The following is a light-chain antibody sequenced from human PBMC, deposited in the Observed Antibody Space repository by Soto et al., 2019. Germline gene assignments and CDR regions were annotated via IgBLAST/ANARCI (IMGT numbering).Light chain of an antibody. CDR1: TGAVTSGHY. J-gene: IGLJ2*01. CDR2: DTS. Sequence: QAVVTREPSLTVSPGGTVTLTCGSSTGAVTSGHYPYWFQQKPGQAPRTLIYDTSDKHSWTPARFSGSLLGGKAALTLSGAQPEDEAEYYCLLSYSGARAGVVFGGGTKLTVL. V-gene: IGLV7-46*01. CDR3: LLSYSGARAGVV.